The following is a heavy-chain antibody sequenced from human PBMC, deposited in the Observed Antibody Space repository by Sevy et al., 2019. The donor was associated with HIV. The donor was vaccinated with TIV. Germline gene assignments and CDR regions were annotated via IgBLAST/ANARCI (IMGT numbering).Heavy chain of an antibody. Sequence: GGSLRLSCAASGFTFSNAWMSWVRQAPGKGLEWVGRIKSKTDGGTTDYAAPVKGRFTISRDDSKNTLYLQMNSLRADDTAVYYCAKALNPALESMIEVIFRSLKGFDVWGQGTMVTVSS. J-gene: IGHJ3*01. D-gene: IGHD3-22*01. V-gene: IGHV3-15*01. CDR1: GFTFSNAW. CDR3: AKALNPALESMIEVIFRSLKGFDV. CDR2: IKSKTDGGTT.